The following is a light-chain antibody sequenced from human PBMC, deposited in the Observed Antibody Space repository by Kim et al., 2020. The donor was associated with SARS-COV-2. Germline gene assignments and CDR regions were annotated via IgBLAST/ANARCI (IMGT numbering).Light chain of an antibody. J-gene: IGLJ2*01. Sequence: GQKVIISCSGSYSNIGINFVSWYQQFPGTAPKLLIYDNDQRPSGIPDRFSGSKSGTSATLGVTGLQTGDEADYFCGTWDNSLGAVVFGGGTKVTVL. V-gene: IGLV1-51*01. CDR2: DND. CDR1: YSNIGINF. CDR3: GTWDNSLGAVV.